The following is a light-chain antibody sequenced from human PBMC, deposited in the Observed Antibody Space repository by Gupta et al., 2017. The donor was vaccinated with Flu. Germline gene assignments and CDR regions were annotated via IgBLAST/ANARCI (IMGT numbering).Light chain of an antibody. CDR3: AAWDDSLNGPV. J-gene: IGLJ2*01. Sequence: QSVLTQPPSASGTPGPRVTISCSGSRSNIGDNTVTWYQHVPGAAPRLLIYLNNQRPSGVADRFSGSKSGTSAALAISGLQAEDEAEYCCAAWDDSLNGPVFGGGTKLTVL. CDR2: LNN. V-gene: IGLV1-44*01. CDR1: RSNIGDNT.